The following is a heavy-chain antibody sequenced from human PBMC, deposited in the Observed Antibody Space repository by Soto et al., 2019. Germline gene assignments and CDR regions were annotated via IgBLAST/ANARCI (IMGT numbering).Heavy chain of an antibody. J-gene: IGHJ6*02. D-gene: IGHD6-19*01. CDR3: ASSGQRGYYSYGMDV. V-gene: IGHV3-30-3*01. Sequence: QVQLVESGGGVVQPGRSLRLSCAASGFTFSSYAMHWVRQAPGKGLEWVAVISYDGSNKYYADSVKGRFTISRDNSKNTLYLQMNSLRAEDTAVYYCASSGQRGYYSYGMDVWGQGTTVTVSS. CDR1: GFTFSSYA. CDR2: ISYDGSNK.